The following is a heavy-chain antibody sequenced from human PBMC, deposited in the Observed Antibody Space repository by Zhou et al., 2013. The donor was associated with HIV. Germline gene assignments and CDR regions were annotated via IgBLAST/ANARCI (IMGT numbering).Heavy chain of an antibody. CDR1: GYNFINYD. D-gene: IGHD6-19*01. CDR3: ARDRVGVAVAATKVNGLGF. Sequence: QVQLVQSGAEVKKPGASVKVSCKSSGYNFINYDINWVRQATGQGLEWMGWMNPNSGNTGYAQKFQGRVTMTTDTSTRTVYMELRSLRSDDTAIYYCARDRVGVAVAATKVNGLGFWGQGTMVIVSS. J-gene: IGHJ3*01. V-gene: IGHV1-8*01. CDR2: MNPNSGNT.